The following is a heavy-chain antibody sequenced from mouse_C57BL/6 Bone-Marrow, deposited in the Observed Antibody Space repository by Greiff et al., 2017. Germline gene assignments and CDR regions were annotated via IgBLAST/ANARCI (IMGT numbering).Heavy chain of an antibody. Sequence: QVHVKQPGAELVKPGASVKLSCKASGYTFTSYWMHWVKQRPGQGLEWIGMIHPNSGSTNYNEKFKSKATLTVDKSSSTAYMQLSSLTSEDSAVYYCASSYWYFDVGGTGTTVTVSS. V-gene: IGHV1-64*01. J-gene: IGHJ1*03. CDR2: IHPNSGST. CDR1: GYTFTSYW. CDR3: ASSYWYFDV.